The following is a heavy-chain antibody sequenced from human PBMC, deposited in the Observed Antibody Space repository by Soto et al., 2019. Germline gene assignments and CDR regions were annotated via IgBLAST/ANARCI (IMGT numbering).Heavy chain of an antibody. CDR3: ARVTYYFDTSGEPRDS. Sequence: QVQLQESGPGLVKPSQTLSLTCTVSGGSVSSGDYYWSWVRQPPGKGLEWVAYIYNTGNTYYNPSLKSRVTMSIDTSQNQFSLKLSSVTAADTAVYCCARVTYYFDTSGEPRDSWGQGTLVTVSS. J-gene: IGHJ4*02. V-gene: IGHV4-30-4*01. CDR2: IYNTGNT. D-gene: IGHD3-9*01. CDR1: GGSVSSGDYY.